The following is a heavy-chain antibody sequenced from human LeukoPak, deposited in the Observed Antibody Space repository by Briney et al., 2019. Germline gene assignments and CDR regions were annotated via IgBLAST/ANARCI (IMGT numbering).Heavy chain of an antibody. CDR3: VRYGSVPGHDPVDM. D-gene: IGHD3-10*01. V-gene: IGHV1-2*02. Sequence: GASVKVSCKASGYAFTGYYLHWVRQAPGQGLEWMGWTNPYSGGTNYAQKFQGRVTMTRDTSMRTAYMELSGLRSDDTALYYCVRYGSVPGHDPVDMWGQGTVVTVSS. J-gene: IGHJ3*02. CDR2: TNPYSGGT. CDR1: GYAFTGYY.